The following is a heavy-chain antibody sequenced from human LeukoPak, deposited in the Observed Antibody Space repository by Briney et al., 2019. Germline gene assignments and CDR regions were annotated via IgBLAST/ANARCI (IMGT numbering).Heavy chain of an antibody. J-gene: IGHJ5*02. V-gene: IGHV4-39*07. CDR3: ARDRGSGSYQNWFDR. D-gene: IGHD1-26*01. CDR1: GGSISSSSYS. CDR2: IYSNDNA. Sequence: SETLSLTCTVSGGSISSSSYSWGWLRQPPGKGLEWIGSIYSNDNAYYNPSLKSRVTISVDTSKNQFSLKLSSVTAADTAVYYCARDRGSGSYQNWFDRWGQGTLVAVSS.